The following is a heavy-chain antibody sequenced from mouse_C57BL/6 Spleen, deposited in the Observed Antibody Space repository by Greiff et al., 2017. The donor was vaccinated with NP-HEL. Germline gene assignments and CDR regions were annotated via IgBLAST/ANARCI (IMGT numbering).Heavy chain of an antibody. J-gene: IGHJ2*01. CDR2: INPGSGGT. CDR1: GYAFTNYL. V-gene: IGHV1-54*01. D-gene: IGHD1-1*01. Sequence: QVQLQQSGAELVRPGTSVKVSCKASGYAFTNYLIEWVKQRPGQGLEWIGVINPGSGGTNYNEKFKGKATLTADKSSSTAYMQLSSLTSEDSAVYFCARPPHYYGSSYGDYWGQGTTLTVSS. CDR3: ARPPHYYGSSYGDY.